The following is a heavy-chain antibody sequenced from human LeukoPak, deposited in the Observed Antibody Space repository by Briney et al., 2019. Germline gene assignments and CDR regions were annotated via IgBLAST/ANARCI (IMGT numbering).Heavy chain of an antibody. CDR2: IYSDNT. Sequence: GGSLRLSCTVSGFTVSSNSMSWVRQAPGKGLEWVSFIYSDNTHYSDSVKGRFTISRDNYKNTLYLQMNRLTAEDTAVYYCARRAGADSHPYDYWGQGTLVTVSS. CDR1: GFTVSSNS. CDR3: ARRAGADSHPYDY. V-gene: IGHV3-53*01. J-gene: IGHJ4*02. D-gene: IGHD2-21*02.